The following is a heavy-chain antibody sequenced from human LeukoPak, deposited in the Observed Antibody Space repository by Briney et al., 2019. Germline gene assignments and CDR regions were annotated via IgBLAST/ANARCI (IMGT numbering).Heavy chain of an antibody. V-gene: IGHV3-33*06. CDR2: IWYDGSNK. CDR1: GFTFSSYG. J-gene: IGHJ3*02. Sequence: GGSLRLSCAASGFTFSSYGMHWVRQAPGKGLEWVAVIWYDGSNKYYADSVKGRFTISRDNSKNTLYLQMNSLRAEDTAVYYWAKAYCGGDCYSLVGAFDIWGQGTMVTVSS. D-gene: IGHD2-21*02. CDR3: AKAYCGGDCYSLVGAFDI.